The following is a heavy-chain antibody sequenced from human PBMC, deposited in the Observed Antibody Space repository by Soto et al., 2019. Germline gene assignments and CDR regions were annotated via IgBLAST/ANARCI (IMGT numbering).Heavy chain of an antibody. J-gene: IGHJ3*02. V-gene: IGHV1-69*01. Sequence: QVQLVQSGAGVKKPGSSVKVSCKASGGTFSSYAISWVRQAPGQGLEWMGGIIPIFGTANYAQKFQGRVTITADESTSTAYMELSSLRSEDTAVYYCAGGSLYYYDSGRGAFDIWGQGTMVTVSS. CDR2: IIPIFGTA. CDR3: AGGSLYYYDSGRGAFDI. D-gene: IGHD3-22*01. CDR1: GGTFSSYA.